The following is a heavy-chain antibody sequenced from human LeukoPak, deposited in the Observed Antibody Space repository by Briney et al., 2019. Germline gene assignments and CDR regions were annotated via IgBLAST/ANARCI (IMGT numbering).Heavy chain of an antibody. D-gene: IGHD5-12*01. CDR3: ARGLVATTFIGGRNYYYYMAV. CDR1: GGSFSGYY. Sequence: SETLSLTCAVYGGSFSGYYWSWIRQPPGKGLEWIGEINHSGSTNYNPSLKSRVTISVDTSKNQFSLKLSSVTAADTAVYYCARGLVATTFIGGRNYYYYMAVWGKGTTVTVSS. J-gene: IGHJ6*03. V-gene: IGHV4-34*01. CDR2: INHSGST.